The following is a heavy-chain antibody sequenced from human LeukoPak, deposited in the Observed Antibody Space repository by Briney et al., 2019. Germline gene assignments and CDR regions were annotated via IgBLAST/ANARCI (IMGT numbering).Heavy chain of an antibody. Sequence: PGGSLRLSCAASGFTFSSYGMHWVRQAPGKGLEWVAFIQYDGSNKYYADSVKGRFTISRDNAKNSLYLLMNSLRAEDTAVYYCARDSRWVDYQLLSEGIDPWGQGTLVTVSS. CDR2: IQYDGSNK. V-gene: IGHV3-30*02. D-gene: IGHD2-2*01. CDR3: ARDSRWVDYQLLSEGIDP. J-gene: IGHJ5*02. CDR1: GFTFSSYG.